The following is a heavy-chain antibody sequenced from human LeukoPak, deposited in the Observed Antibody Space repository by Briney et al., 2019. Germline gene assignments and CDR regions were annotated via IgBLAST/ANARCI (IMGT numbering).Heavy chain of an antibody. CDR2: ISYDGSNK. J-gene: IGHJ6*02. CDR1: GFTFSIYA. D-gene: IGHD1-14*01. V-gene: IGHV3-30-3*01. Sequence: GRSLRLSCAASGFTFSIYAMHWVRRAPGKGLEWVAVISYDGSNKYYADSVKGRFTISRDNSKNTLYLQMNSLRAEDTAVYYCARDIKGGALYYCGMDVWGQGTTVTVSS. CDR3: ARDIKGGALYYCGMDV.